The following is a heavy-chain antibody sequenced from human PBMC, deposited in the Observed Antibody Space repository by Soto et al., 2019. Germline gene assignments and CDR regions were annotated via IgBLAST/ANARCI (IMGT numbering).Heavy chain of an antibody. Sequence: QITLKESGPTLVKPTQTLTLTCTFSGFSLTTGGVSVGWIRQSPGKALEWLASINWNDDKRYSPSLKSRVTITKDNSKKQVVLTMTNLDPVDTATYFCSQRVGSLLSFDYWGQGTLVTVSS. J-gene: IGHJ4*02. D-gene: IGHD6-25*01. CDR1: GFSLTTGGVS. CDR3: SQRVGSLLSFDY. V-gene: IGHV2-5*01. CDR2: INWNDDK.